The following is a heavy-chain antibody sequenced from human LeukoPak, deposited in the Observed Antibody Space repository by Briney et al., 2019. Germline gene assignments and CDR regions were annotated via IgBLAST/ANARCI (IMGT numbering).Heavy chain of an antibody. CDR1: GGSIISSSYY. V-gene: IGHV4-39*01. CDR2: IYYSGST. D-gene: IGHD3-10*01. Sequence: SETLSLTCTVSGGSIISSSYYWGWIRPPPGKGLEWIGSIYYSGSTYYNPSLKSRVTTSVDTSKNQFSLKLSSVTAADTAVYYCAGLWFRELLYNWFDPWGQGTLVTVSS. CDR3: AGLWFRELLYNWFDP. J-gene: IGHJ5*02.